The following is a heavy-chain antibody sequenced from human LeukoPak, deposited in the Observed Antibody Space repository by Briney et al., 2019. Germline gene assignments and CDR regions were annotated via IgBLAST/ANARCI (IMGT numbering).Heavy chain of an antibody. D-gene: IGHD5-24*01. V-gene: IGHV3-23*01. CDR1: GFTFSSYA. CDR2: ISGSGGST. Sequence: GGSLRLSCAASGFTFSSYAMSWVRQAPGKGLEWVSAISGSGGSTYYADSVKGRFTISRDNSKNTLYLQMNSLRAEDTAVYYCAIEGRWRQRGSLGDWGQGTLVTVSS. J-gene: IGHJ4*02. CDR3: AIEGRWRQRGSLGD.